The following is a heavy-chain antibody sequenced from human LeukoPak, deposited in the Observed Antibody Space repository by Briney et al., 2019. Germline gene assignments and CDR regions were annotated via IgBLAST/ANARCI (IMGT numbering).Heavy chain of an antibody. CDR2: INHSGST. CDR1: GGSFSGYY. Sequence: SETLSLTCAVYGGSFSGYYWSWIRQPPGKGLEWIGEINHSGSTNYNPSLKSRVTISVDTSKNQFSLKLSSVTAADTAVCYCASAYCSSTSCYPGANYYYYGMDVWGQGTTVTVSS. J-gene: IGHJ6*02. V-gene: IGHV4-34*01. CDR3: ASAYCSSTSCYPGANYYYYGMDV. D-gene: IGHD2-2*01.